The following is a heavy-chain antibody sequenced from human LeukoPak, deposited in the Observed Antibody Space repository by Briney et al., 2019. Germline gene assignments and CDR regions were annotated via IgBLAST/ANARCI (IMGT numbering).Heavy chain of an antibody. D-gene: IGHD6-13*01. CDR3: AGGAAAGGGYYFDY. Sequence: SETLSLTCTVSGGSISSSSYYWGWIRQPPGKGLEWIGSIYYSGSTNYNPSLKSRVTMSVDTSKNQFSLKLSSVTAADTAVYYCAGGAAAGGGYYFDYWGQGTLVTVSS. CDR2: IYYSGST. V-gene: IGHV4-39*07. J-gene: IGHJ4*02. CDR1: GGSISSSSYY.